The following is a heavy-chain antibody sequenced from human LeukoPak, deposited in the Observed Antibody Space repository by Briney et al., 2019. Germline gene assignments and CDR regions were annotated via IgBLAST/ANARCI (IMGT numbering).Heavy chain of an antibody. D-gene: IGHD4-11*01. Sequence: SETLSLTCTVSDDSITMYYWTWIRQPPGKGLEWIGYVDHTGSTKFNPSLNGRVSISRDTSNNFFSLRLRSVTAADTAVYFCARGRVSSSTWYSTYYYYFYMDVWGKGTTVTVSS. CDR1: DDSITMYY. V-gene: IGHV4-59*01. CDR2: VDHTGST. CDR3: ARGRVSSSTWYSTYYYYFYMDV. J-gene: IGHJ6*03.